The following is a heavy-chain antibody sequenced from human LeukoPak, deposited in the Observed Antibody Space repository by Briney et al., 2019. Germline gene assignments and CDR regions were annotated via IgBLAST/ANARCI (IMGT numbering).Heavy chain of an antibody. Sequence: AAVTVSFKSSVYTFTVYYMHWVRQAPGQGGGWMGWINPNSGGTNYAQKFQGRVTMTRDTAISTAYMELSRLRSDDTAVYYCARDGLGDYYGSGSSLRYNWFDPWGQGTLVTVSS. CDR1: VYTFTVYY. V-gene: IGHV1-2*02. J-gene: IGHJ5*02. D-gene: IGHD3-10*01. CDR2: INPNSGGT. CDR3: ARDGLGDYYGSGSSLRYNWFDP.